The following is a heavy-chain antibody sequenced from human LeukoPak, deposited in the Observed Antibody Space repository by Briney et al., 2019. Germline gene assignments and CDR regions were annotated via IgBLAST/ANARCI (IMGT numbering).Heavy chain of an antibody. CDR2: IYSSGST. D-gene: IGHD6-19*01. V-gene: IGHV4-39*01. Sequence: PSETLSLTCTVSGGSISSNGYYWGWIRQPPGKGLEWIGTIYSSGSTHHNPSLKSRVTISVDTSKNQFPLRLSSVTAADTAVYYCARRAVGGYWFDPWGQGTLVTVSS. CDR1: GGSISSNGYY. J-gene: IGHJ5*02. CDR3: ARRAVGGYWFDP.